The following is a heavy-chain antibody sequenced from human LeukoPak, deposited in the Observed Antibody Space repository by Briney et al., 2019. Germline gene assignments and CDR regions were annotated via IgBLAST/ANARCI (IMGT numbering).Heavy chain of an antibody. CDR3: ASQTDSSGFDY. V-gene: IGHV3-66*02. J-gene: IGHJ4*02. Sequence: PGGSLRLSCAASGFTVSSNYMSWVRQAPGKGLEWVSVIYSGGSTYYADSVKGRFTISRGNSKNTLYLQMNSLRAEDTAVYYCASQTDSSGFDYWGQGTLVTVSS. D-gene: IGHD6-19*01. CDR1: GFTVSSNY. CDR2: IYSGGST.